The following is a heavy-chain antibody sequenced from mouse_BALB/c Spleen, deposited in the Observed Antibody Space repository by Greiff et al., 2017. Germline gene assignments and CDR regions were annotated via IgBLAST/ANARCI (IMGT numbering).Heavy chain of an antibody. D-gene: IGHD2-4*01. CDR3: AREGNDYGVGY. CDR1: GFTFSDYG. CDR2: ISNLAYSI. J-gene: IGHJ3*01. V-gene: IGHV5-15*02. Sequence: DVQLVESGGGLVQPGGSRKLSCAASGFTFSDYGMSWVRQAPGKGPEWVAFISNLAYSIYYADTVTGRFTISRENAKNTLYLEMSSMRSEDTAMYYCAREGNDYGVGYWGQGILVTVFA.